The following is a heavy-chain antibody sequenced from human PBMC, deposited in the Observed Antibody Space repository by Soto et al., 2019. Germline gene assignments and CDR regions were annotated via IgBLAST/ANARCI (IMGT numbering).Heavy chain of an antibody. J-gene: IGHJ5*02. D-gene: IGHD6-13*01. Sequence: QVQLVESGGGVVQPGRSLRLSCAAPGFTFSSYGMHWVRQAPGKGLEWVAVIWYDGSNKYYADSVKGRFTISRDNSKNTLYLQMNSLRAEDTAVYYCARDLAAGSPDLNWFDPWGQGTLVTVSS. CDR3: ARDLAAGSPDLNWFDP. CDR1: GFTFSSYG. CDR2: IWYDGSNK. V-gene: IGHV3-33*01.